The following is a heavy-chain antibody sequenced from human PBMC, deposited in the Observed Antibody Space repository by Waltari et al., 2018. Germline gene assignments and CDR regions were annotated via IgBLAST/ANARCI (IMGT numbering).Heavy chain of an antibody. V-gene: IGHV5-51*01. J-gene: IGHJ5*02. CDR1: GYSFTISC. Sequence: EVQLVQSGAAVKNPGESLLTSRKGSGYSFTISCIGWVRQMPGHVLQWSGGVRQMRGKGLWWMGIIFPGDSDTRYSPSFQGQVTISADKSITTAFLHWSSLKASDTAMYYCARLSDGVTWFDPWGQGTLVSVSS. CDR3: ARLSDGVTWFDP. CDR2: IFPGDSDT. D-gene: IGHD3-10*01.